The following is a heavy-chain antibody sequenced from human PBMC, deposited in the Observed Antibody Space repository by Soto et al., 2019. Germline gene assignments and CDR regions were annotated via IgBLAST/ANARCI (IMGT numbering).Heavy chain of an antibody. D-gene: IGHD6-13*01. Sequence: QVQLQQSGPGLVKPSQTLSLTCAISGDSLFTNGVAWNWIRLSPSRGLEWLGRTYYRSKWSNDYAISLKSRIPINPATPKNQFSLQLTSVTPEDTAVYFCARGRHSSFDIWAKGQWSPSLQ. J-gene: IGHJ3*02. CDR3: ARGRHSSFDI. CDR1: GDSLFTNGVA. V-gene: IGHV6-1*01. CDR2: TYYRSKWSN.